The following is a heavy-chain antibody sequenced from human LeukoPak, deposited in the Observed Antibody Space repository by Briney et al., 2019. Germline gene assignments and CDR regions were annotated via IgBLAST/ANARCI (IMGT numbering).Heavy chain of an antibody. D-gene: IGHD4-23*01. CDR1: GFTFSSYS. J-gene: IGHJ4*02. V-gene: IGHV3-21*01. CDR3: ARDERSGVIFDY. Sequence: GGSLRLSCAASGFTFSSYSMNWVRQAPGKGLEWVSSISTSSSYRYYADSVKGRFTISRDNAKKLLYLQMNSLRAEDTAVYYCARDERSGVIFDYWGQGTLVTVSS. CDR2: ISTSSSYR.